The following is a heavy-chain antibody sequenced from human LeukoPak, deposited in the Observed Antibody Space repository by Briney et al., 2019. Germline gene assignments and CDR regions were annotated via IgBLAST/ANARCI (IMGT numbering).Heavy chain of an antibody. CDR1: GFTFSNAW. V-gene: IGHV3-15*01. CDR2: IKSKTDGGTT. Sequence: GGSLRLSCAASGFTFSNAWMSWVRQAPGKGLEWVGRIKSKTDGGTTDYAAPVKGRFTISRDDSKNTLYLQMNSLKTEDTAVYYYTTRTTVVTDAFDIWGQGTMVTVSS. J-gene: IGHJ3*02. D-gene: IGHD4-23*01. CDR3: TTRTTVVTDAFDI.